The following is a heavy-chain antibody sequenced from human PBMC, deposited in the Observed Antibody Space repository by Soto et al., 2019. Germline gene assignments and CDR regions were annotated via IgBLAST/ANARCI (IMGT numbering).Heavy chain of an antibody. CDR2: IGTAGET. Sequence: GRSLRLSCAASGFTFSSYDMHWVRQATGKGREWVSAIGTAGETYYPGSVKGRFTISRENAKNSLDLQMNSLRAGDTAVYYCARVGGKILTGYPEGYYYMDVWGKGTMVTVSS. CDR1: GFTFSSYD. D-gene: IGHD3-9*01. J-gene: IGHJ6*03. CDR3: ARVGGKILTGYPEGYYYMDV. V-gene: IGHV3-13*01.